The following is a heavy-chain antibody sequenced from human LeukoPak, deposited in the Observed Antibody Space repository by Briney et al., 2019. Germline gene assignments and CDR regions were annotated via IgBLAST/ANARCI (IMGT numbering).Heavy chain of an antibody. J-gene: IGHJ2*01. Sequence: PSETLSLTCTVSGGSISSYYWSWIRQPPGKGLEWIGYIYYSGSTNYNPSLKSRVTISVDTSKNQFSLKLSSVTAADTAVYYCARDLEMATTLYWYFDLWGRGTLVTVSS. CDR1: GGSISSYY. D-gene: IGHD5-24*01. CDR2: IYYSGST. CDR3: ARDLEMATTLYWYFDL. V-gene: IGHV4-59*01.